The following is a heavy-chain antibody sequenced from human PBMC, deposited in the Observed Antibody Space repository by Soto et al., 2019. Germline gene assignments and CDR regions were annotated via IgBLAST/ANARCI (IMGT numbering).Heavy chain of an antibody. Sequence: ASVKISCKASGYTFTSYAMHWVRQAPGQRLEWMGWINAGNGNTKYSQKFQGRVTITRDTSASTAYMELSSLRSEDTAVYYCARDRGMGNPYSSSWSGPVEYWGQGTLVTVS. CDR1: GYTFTSYA. D-gene: IGHD6-13*01. J-gene: IGHJ4*02. CDR3: ARDRGMGNPYSSSWSGPVEY. CDR2: INAGNGNT. V-gene: IGHV1-3*01.